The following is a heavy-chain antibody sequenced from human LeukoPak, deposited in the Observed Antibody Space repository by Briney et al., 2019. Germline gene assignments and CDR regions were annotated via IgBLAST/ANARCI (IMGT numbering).Heavy chain of an antibody. CDR2: INPNSGGT. J-gene: IGHJ4*02. CDR1: GYTFTGYY. D-gene: IGHD1-7*01. Sequence: ASVKVSCKASGYTFTGYYMHWVRQDPGQGLEWMGWINPNSGGTNYAQKFQGRVTMTRDTSISTAYMELSRLRSDDTAVYYCARGLKLELLYGRQYYFDYWGQGTLVTVSS. V-gene: IGHV1-2*02. CDR3: ARGLKLELLYGRQYYFDY.